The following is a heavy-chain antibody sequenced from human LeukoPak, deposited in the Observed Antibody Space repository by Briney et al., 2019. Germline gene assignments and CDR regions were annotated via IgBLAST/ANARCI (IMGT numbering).Heavy chain of an antibody. Sequence: PGGSLRLSCAASRFTFSGYAMSWVRQPPAKGLERVSTITGSGDTTYYADSVKGRFTISRDNSKNTLYLQMNSLRAEDTAIYYCAKARGYCSGGSCYSGFDYWGQGTLVTVSS. J-gene: IGHJ4*02. CDR2: ITGSGDTT. CDR1: RFTFSGYA. CDR3: AKARGYCSGGSCYSGFDY. D-gene: IGHD2-15*01. V-gene: IGHV3-23*01.